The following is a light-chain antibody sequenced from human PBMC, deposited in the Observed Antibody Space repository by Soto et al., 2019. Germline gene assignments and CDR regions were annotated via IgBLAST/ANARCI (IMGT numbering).Light chain of an antibody. CDR1: SSNIGTYT. V-gene: IGLV1-44*01. CDR3: AAWDASLNGVI. CDR2: SNN. J-gene: IGLJ2*01. Sequence: QTVVTQPPSASGTPGQRVTISCSGSSSNIGTYTVNWYQQVPGTAPKLLIYSNNQWPSGVPDRFSGSKSGTSASLAISGLQSEDEADYYCAAWDASLNGVIFGGGTKLTVL.